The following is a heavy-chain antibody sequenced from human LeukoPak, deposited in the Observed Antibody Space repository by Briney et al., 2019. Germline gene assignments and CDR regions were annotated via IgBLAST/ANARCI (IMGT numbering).Heavy chain of an antibody. V-gene: IGHV4-39*07. J-gene: IGHJ5*02. CDR3: ARGGSGTMIVSMRWFDP. Sequence: PSETLSLTCTVSGGSISSSSYYWGWIRQPPGKGLEWIGSINYSGSTYYNPSLKSRVTISVDTSKNQFSLKLSSVTAADTAVYYCARGGSGTMIVSMRWFDPWGQGTLVTVSS. CDR2: INYSGST. D-gene: IGHD3-22*01. CDR1: GGSISSSSYY.